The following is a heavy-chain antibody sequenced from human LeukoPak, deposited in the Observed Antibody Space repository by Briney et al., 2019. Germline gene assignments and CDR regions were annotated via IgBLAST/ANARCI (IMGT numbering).Heavy chain of an antibody. D-gene: IGHD3-22*01. CDR1: GFTFNNYG. V-gene: IGHV3-23*01. CDR3: AKVRSSGYDYMDAFDF. CDR2: ISGSGGST. Sequence: PGGSLRLSCAASGFTFNNYGMNWVRQAPGKGLEWVSGISGSGGSTYYADSVKGRFTISRDNSKNTLYLQMNSLRAEDTAVFYCAKVRSSGYDYMDAFDFWGQGTMVTVFS. J-gene: IGHJ3*01.